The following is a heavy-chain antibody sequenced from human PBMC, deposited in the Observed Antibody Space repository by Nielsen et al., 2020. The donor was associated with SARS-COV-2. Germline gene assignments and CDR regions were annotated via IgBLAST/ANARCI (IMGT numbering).Heavy chain of an antibody. J-gene: IGHJ6*02. CDR1: GFTFSSYS. V-gene: IGHV3-21*01. CDR2: ISSSSSYI. CDR3: ARDNPFTVWFGELTGRNAMDV. D-gene: IGHD3-10*01. Sequence: GESLKISCAASGFTFSSYSTNWVRQAPGKGLEWVSSISSSSSYIYYADSVKGRFTISRDNAKNSLYLQMNSLRAEDTAVYYCARDNPFTVWFGELTGRNAMDVWGQGTTVTVSS.